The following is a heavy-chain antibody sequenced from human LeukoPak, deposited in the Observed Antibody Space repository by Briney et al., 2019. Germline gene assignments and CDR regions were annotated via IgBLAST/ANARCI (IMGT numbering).Heavy chain of an antibody. CDR1: EYSFTSYW. Sequence: GESLKISCKGSEYSFTSYWIGWVRQMPGKGLEWMGIIYPDDSDTRYSPSFQGQVTISADKSISTAYLQWSSLKASDTAMYYCARFKGYSGSSHDAFDIWGQGTMVTVSS. CDR3: ARFKGYSGSSHDAFDI. D-gene: IGHD1-26*01. V-gene: IGHV5-51*01. J-gene: IGHJ3*02. CDR2: IYPDDSDT.